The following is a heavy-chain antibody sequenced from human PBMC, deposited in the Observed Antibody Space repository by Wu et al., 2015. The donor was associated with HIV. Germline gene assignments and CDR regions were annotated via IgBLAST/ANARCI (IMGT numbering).Heavy chain of an antibody. CDR2: ISAYNGNT. Sequence: QVQLVQSGAEVKKPGASVKVSCKALVHFTSYGISWVRQAPGQGLEWMGWISAYNGNTNYAQKLQGRVTMTTDTSTSTAYMELRSLRSDDTAVYYCARAGDSSGWDYFDYWGQGTLVTVSS. J-gene: IGHJ4*02. D-gene: IGHD3-22*01. CDR3: ARAGDSSGWDYFDY. V-gene: IGHV1-18*01. CDR1: VHFTSYG.